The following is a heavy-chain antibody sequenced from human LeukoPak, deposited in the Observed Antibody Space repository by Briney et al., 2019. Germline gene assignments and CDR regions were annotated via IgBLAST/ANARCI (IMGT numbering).Heavy chain of an antibody. CDR2: VSGSGSST. D-gene: IGHD3-9*01. CDR3: AKRTDVLTGYYNA. CDR1: GFTFSSYA. V-gene: IGHV3-23*01. J-gene: IGHJ5*02. Sequence: GGSLRLSCAASGFTFSSYAMSWVRQASGKGLEWVSHVSGSGSSTYYADSVKGRFTISRDNSKNALYLQMNSLRGDDTAVYYCAKRTDVLTGYYNAWGLGTLVTVSS.